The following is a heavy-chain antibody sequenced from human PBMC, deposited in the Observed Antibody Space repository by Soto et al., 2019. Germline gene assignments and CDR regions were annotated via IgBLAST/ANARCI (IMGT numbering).Heavy chain of an antibody. D-gene: IGHD5-12*01. CDR3: ARVGGYSCYDIGWDSGNWFDP. CDR2: INAGNGNT. J-gene: IGHJ5*02. V-gene: IGHV1-3*01. Sequence: ASVKVSCKASGYTFTSYAMHWVRQAPGQRLEWMGWINAGNGNTKYSQKFQGRVTITRDTSASTAYMELSSLRSEDTAVYYCARVGGYSCYDIGWDSGNWFDPWGQGTLVPVSS. CDR1: GYTFTSYA.